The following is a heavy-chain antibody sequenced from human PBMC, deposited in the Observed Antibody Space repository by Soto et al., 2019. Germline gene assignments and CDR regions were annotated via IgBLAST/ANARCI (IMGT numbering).Heavy chain of an antibody. J-gene: IGHJ4*02. D-gene: IGHD2-21*02. CDR3: AKDTVEHIVVVTAIPN. CDR2: ISGSGGST. V-gene: IGHV3-23*01. CDR1: GFTFSSYA. Sequence: GGSLRLSCAASGFTFSSYAMSWVRQSPGKGLEWVSAISGSGGSTYYADSVEGRFTISRDNSKNTLYLQMNSLRAEDTAVYYCAKDTVEHIVVVTAIPNWGQGTLVTVSS.